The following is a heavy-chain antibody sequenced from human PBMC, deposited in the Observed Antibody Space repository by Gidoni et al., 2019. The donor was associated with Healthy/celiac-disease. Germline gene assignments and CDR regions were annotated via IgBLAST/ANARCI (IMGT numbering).Heavy chain of an antibody. Sequence: QVQLVQSGAEVKKPGASVKVSCKASGYTFTGYYMHWVRQAPGQGLEWMGWINPNSGGTNYAQKFQGRVTMTRDTSISTAYMELSRLRSDDTAVYYCARVDTTLGLTAGFDPWGQGTLVTVSS. CDR2: INPNSGGT. CDR1: GYTFTGYY. V-gene: IGHV1-2*02. J-gene: IGHJ5*02. CDR3: ARVDTTLGLTAGFDP. D-gene: IGHD6-25*01.